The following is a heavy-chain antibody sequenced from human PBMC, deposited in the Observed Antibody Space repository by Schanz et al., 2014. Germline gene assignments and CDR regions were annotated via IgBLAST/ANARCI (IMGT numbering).Heavy chain of an antibody. V-gene: IGHV1-2*02. CDR2: IDPNSGGT. J-gene: IGHJ3*01. CDR3: ARTASHDVWRGYIPHYAFDL. Sequence: QVQLVQSGADVKKPGASVKVSCKASGNTLSAYYIHWIRQAPGQGLEWMGWIDPNSGGTNYAQKFQGRVTMTSDTSSHTVYMEVNSLTSDDTAVFYCARTASHDVWRGYIPHYAFDLWGQGTVVIVSS. CDR1: GNTLSAYY. D-gene: IGHD3-3*01.